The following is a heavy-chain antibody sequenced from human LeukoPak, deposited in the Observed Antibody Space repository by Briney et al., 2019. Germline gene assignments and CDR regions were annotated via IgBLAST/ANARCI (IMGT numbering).Heavy chain of an antibody. CDR1: GGTFSSYA. D-gene: IGHD3-9*01. CDR3: ARGRYFEWLLQNYYFDY. J-gene: IGHJ4*02. CDR2: IIPIFGTA. Sequence: ASLKVSCKASGGTFSSYAISWVRQAPGQGLEWMGGIIPIFGTANYAQKLQGRVTITADKSTSTAYMELSSVRSEDTGVYYGARGRYFEWLLQNYYFDYWGQGTLVTVSS. V-gene: IGHV1-69*06.